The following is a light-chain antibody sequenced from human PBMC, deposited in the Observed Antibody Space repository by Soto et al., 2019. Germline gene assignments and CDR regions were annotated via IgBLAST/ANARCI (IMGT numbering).Light chain of an antibody. J-gene: IGLJ3*02. V-gene: IGLV2-23*01. CDR1: SSDVGTYDL. CDR3: CSFAGSNSWV. Sequence: QSALTQPASVSGSPGQSITISCTGSSSDVGTYDLVSWYQHHPGAAPKLMIYEATRRPSGISNRFSCSKSGNTASLTSSGLQAEDEADYYCCSFAGSNSWVFGGGTKVTVL. CDR2: EAT.